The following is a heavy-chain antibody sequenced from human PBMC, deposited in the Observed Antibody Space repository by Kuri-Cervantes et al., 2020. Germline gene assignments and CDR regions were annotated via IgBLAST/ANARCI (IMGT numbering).Heavy chain of an antibody. J-gene: IGHJ6*03. CDR3: ASLAGNPPGTYYYYYMDV. CDR2: INPSGGST. V-gene: IGHV1-46*01. CDR1: GYTFTSYY. Sequence: ASVKVSCKAPGYTFTSYYMHWVRQAPGQGLEWMGIINPSGGSTSYAQKFQGRVTMTRDTSTSTVYMELSSLRSEDTAVYYCASLAGNPPGTYYYYYMDVWGKGTTVTVSS. D-gene: IGHD1-14*01.